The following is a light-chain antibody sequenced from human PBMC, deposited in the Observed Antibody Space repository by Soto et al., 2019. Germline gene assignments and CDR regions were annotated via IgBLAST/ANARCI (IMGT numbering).Light chain of an antibody. V-gene: IGKV1-27*01. J-gene: IGKJ1*01. Sequence: DIQMTQSPSSLSASVGDRVTITCRASQALSNFLPWYQQKPGKVPKLLIYAASTLQSGVPSRFSGSGSGTDFTLTISSLQPEDAATYYCQKYNRAPWTFGQGTKVEIK. CDR2: AAS. CDR1: QALSNF. CDR3: QKYNRAPWT.